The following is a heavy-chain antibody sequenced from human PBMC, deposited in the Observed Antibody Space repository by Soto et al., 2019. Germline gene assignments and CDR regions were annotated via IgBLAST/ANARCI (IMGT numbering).Heavy chain of an antibody. Sequence: ASVKVSCKASGYTFTCYYMHWVRQAPGQGLEWMGIINPSGGSTSYAQKFQGRVTMTRDTSTSTVYMELSSLRSEDTAVYYCARDTHRTGTTLGWGLLRYGMDVWGQGTTVTVSS. CDR1: GYTFTCYY. CDR3: ARDTHRTGTTLGWGLLRYGMDV. CDR2: INPSGGST. D-gene: IGHD1-7*01. V-gene: IGHV1-46*01. J-gene: IGHJ6*02.